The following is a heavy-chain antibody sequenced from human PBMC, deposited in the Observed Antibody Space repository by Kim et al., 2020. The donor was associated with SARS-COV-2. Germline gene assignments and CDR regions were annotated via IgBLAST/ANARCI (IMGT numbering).Heavy chain of an antibody. V-gene: IGHV3-23*01. CDR1: GFTFSSYA. Sequence: GGSLRLSCAASGFTFSSYAMSWVRQAPGKGLEWVSVISGSGDSTYYADSVNGRFTISRDNSKNTVYLQMNSLRAEDTAVYYCAKDRHGGVGQQLVRSFFDYWGQGTLVTVSS. J-gene: IGHJ4*02. CDR2: ISGSGDST. CDR3: AKDRHGGVGQQLVRSFFDY. D-gene: IGHD6-13*01.